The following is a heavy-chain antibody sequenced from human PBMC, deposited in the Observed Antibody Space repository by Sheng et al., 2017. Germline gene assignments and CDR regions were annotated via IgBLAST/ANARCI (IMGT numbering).Heavy chain of an antibody. CDR1: GYTFTSYG. CDR3: ARDSYYDYVWGSYRRSPYDDAFDI. CDR2: ISAYNGNT. V-gene: IGHV1-18*01. J-gene: IGHJ3*02. Sequence: QVQLVQSGAEVKKPGASVKVSCKASGYTFTSYGISWVRQAPGQGLEWMGWISAYNGNTNYAQKLQGRVTMTTDTSTSTAYMELRSLRSDDTAVYYCARDSYYDYVWGSYRRSPYDDAFDIWDQG. D-gene: IGHD3-16*02.